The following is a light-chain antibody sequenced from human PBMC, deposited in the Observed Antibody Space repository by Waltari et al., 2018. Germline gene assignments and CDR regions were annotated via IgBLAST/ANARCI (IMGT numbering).Light chain of an antibody. CDR2: GAS. Sequence: TVITQSPATLSVSPGERVTLSCRASQSVAGNLAWYQQKPGQAPRLLIYGASTRATGIPARFSGSGSGTEFTLTISSLQSEDFAVYYCQQYNNWPRTFGQGTKLEI. CDR1: QSVAGN. J-gene: IGKJ2*01. V-gene: IGKV3-15*01. CDR3: QQYNNWPRT.